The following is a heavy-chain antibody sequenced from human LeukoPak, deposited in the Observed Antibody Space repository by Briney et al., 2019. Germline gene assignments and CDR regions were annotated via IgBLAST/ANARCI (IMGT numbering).Heavy chain of an antibody. V-gene: IGHV1-46*02. CDR1: GNTFNIHY. Sequence: ASLKISCKASGNTFNIHYFHWVRQAPGQGLEWMGIINRGDGITGYAQRLQGRVTLTRDTSTSTAYMELSSLRSEDTAIYYCASEKNYGDKYFDSWGQGTVDTVSS. D-gene: IGHD4-17*01. J-gene: IGHJ4*02. CDR3: ASEKNYGDKYFDS. CDR2: INRGDGIT.